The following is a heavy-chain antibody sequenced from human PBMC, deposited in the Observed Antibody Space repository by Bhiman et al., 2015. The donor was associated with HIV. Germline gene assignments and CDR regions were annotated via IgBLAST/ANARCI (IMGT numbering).Heavy chain of an antibody. CDR1: GFTFSDYW. Sequence: VQLVESGGDLVQPGGSLRLSCAASGFTFSDYWMSWVRQAPGKGLEWVANIKQDRSEKYYVDSVKGRFTISRDNAKNSLYLQMNSLRAEDTAVYYCARERKDNWGLIDYWGQGTLVTVSS. CDR3: ARERKDNWGLIDY. D-gene: IGHD7-27*01. CDR2: IKQDRSEK. J-gene: IGHJ4*02. V-gene: IGHV3-7*05.